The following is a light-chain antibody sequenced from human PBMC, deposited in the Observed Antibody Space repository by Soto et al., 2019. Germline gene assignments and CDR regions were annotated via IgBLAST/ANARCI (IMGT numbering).Light chain of an antibody. J-gene: IGKJ5*01. CDR3: QQRNVWPPIT. CDR1: QGIGDT. CDR2: DST. V-gene: IGKV3D-11*03. Sequence: EVVMTQSPATLSVSPGEGVTLSCRASQGIGDTLAWYQHKPGQTPRLLIYDSTLRANGVPDRFGGSRSGTEFTLTINSLEPEDFAVYYCQQRNVWPPITFGQGTRLEIK.